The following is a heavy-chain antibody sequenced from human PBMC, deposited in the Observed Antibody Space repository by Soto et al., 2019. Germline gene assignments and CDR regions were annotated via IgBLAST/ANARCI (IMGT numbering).Heavy chain of an antibody. J-gene: IGHJ6*02. Sequence: ASVKVSCKASGYTFTGYYMHWVRQAPGQGLEWMGWINPNSGGTNYAQKFQGRVTMTRDTSISTAYMELSRLRSDDTAVYYCARGYWFLTHTRHYYVMDFRGQGSTVIVSS. CDR1: GYTFTGYY. CDR3: ARGYWFLTHTRHYYVMDF. D-gene: IGHD3-9*01. V-gene: IGHV1-2*02. CDR2: INPNSGGT.